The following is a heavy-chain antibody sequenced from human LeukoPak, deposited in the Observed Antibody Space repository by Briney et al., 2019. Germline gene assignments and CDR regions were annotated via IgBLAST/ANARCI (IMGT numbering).Heavy chain of an antibody. CDR3: AICLRGYAYGRIKAGFDY. CDR1: GGSISSGGYY. V-gene: IGHV4-31*03. Sequence: KPSETLSLTCTVSGGSISSGGYYWSWIRQHPGKGLEWVGYIYYSGSTYYNPSLKSRVTISVDTSKNQFSLKLSSVTAADTAVYYCAICLRGYAYGRIKAGFDYWGQGTLVTVSS. D-gene: IGHD5-18*01. J-gene: IGHJ4*02. CDR2: IYYSGST.